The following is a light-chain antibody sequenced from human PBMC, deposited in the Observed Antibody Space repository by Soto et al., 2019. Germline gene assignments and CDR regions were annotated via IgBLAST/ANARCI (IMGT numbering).Light chain of an antibody. CDR3: QQRSNWTPT. V-gene: IGKV3-11*01. CDR1: QSVSSY. Sequence: EIVLTQSPATLSLSPWERATLSCRASQSVSSYLAWYQQKPGQAPRLLIYDASNRATGIPARFSGSGYGTEFTLTISSLEPEDFAVYYCQQRSNWTPTFGQGTKLEIK. CDR2: DAS. J-gene: IGKJ2*01.